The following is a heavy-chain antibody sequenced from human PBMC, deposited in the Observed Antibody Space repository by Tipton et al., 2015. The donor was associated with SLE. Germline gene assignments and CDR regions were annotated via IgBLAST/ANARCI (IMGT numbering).Heavy chain of an antibody. CDR3: ARGTNYDSSGYYSY. J-gene: IGHJ4*02. CDR1: GYSISSGYY. D-gene: IGHD3-22*01. V-gene: IGHV4-38-2*02. Sequence: TLSLTCTVSGYSISSGYYWGWIRQSPGKGLEWIGSIYTSGSTNYNPSLKSRVTISVDTSKNQFSLKLSSVTAADTALYYCARGTNYDSSGYYSYWGQGTLVTVSS. CDR2: IYTSGST.